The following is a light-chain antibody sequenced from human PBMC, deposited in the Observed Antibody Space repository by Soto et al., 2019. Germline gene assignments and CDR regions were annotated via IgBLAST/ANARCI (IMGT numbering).Light chain of an antibody. V-gene: IGKV1-27*01. Sequence: DIQMTQSPSSLSASVGDRVTITCRASQGISSSLAWYQHKPGKVPKLLIYAASTLPSGIPARFSGSGSGTDFTLTISSLQAEDVATYYCQEYYSPSFTFGHGTKVEFK. CDR3: QEYYSPSFT. J-gene: IGKJ3*01. CDR1: QGISSS. CDR2: AAS.